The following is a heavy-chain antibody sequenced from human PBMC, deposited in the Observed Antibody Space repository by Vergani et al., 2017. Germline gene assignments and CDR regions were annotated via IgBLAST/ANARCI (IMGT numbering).Heavy chain of an antibody. V-gene: IGHV3-23*01. J-gene: IGHJ4*02. CDR1: GFTSSSYA. Sequence: EVQLLESGGGLVQPGGSLRLSCAASGFTSSSYAMSWVHQAPGKGLEWVSAISGSGGSTYYADSVKGRFTISRDNSKTTLYRQMNSLRAEDTAVYYCAKGYNDYGDYYFGYWGQGTLVTVSS. CDR2: ISGSGGST. CDR3: AKGYNDYGDYYFGY. D-gene: IGHD4-17*01.